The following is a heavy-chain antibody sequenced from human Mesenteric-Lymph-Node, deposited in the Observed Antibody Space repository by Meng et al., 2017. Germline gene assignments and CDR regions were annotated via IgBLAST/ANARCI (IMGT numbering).Heavy chain of an antibody. CDR2: INAGNGNT. CDR3: ARCIAVAGNWFDP. CDR1: GYTFTTYA. D-gene: IGHD6-19*01. V-gene: IGHV1-3*01. J-gene: IGHJ5*02. Sequence: QVHLVQAGDEGKKPGAAVKVYCKASGYTFTTYAIHWVRQAPGQRLEWMGWINAGNGNTRYSQKFQGRVSITRDTSASTAYMELSRLRSEDTAVYYCARCIAVAGNWFDPWGQGTLVTVSS.